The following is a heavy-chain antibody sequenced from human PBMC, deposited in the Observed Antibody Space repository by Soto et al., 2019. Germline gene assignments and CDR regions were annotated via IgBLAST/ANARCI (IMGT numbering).Heavy chain of an antibody. D-gene: IGHD3-10*01. V-gene: IGHV3-7*01. CDR3: ARDSSITMVRGASNDAFDI. Sequence: GGSLRLSCAASGFTFSSYWMSWVRQAPGKGLEWVANIKQDGSEKYYVDSVKGRFTISRDNAKNSLYLQMNSLRAEDTAVYHCARDSSITMVRGASNDAFDIWGQGTMVTGSS. CDR1: GFTFSSYW. CDR2: IKQDGSEK. J-gene: IGHJ3*02.